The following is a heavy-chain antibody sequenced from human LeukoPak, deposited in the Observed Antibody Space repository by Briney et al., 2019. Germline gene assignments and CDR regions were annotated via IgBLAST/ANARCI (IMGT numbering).Heavy chain of an antibody. CDR3: AKSGGLSGSGRLAMDV. Sequence: GGSLRLSCAASGFTFSTYAMSWVRLAPGKGLEWVSGISGSGGSTYYADSVKGRFTSSRDNSNNTLYVQMNSLRVEDTAVYYCAKSGGLSGSGRLAMDVWGQGTTTTVSS. CDR2: ISGSGGST. V-gene: IGHV3-23*01. J-gene: IGHJ6*02. CDR1: GFTFSTYA. D-gene: IGHD3-10*01.